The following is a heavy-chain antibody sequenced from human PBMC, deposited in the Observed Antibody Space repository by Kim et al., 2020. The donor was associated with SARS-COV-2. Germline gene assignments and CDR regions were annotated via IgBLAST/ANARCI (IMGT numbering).Heavy chain of an antibody. J-gene: IGHJ3*02. CDR3: AKHVVVGPTRAFDI. D-gene: IGHD1-26*01. Sequence: GGSLRLSCAASGFTFNNYGMNWVRQTPQKGLEWVSSISGDSRNIQYADSVEGRFTISRDNSKDTLYLQMNNLRADDTAVYYCAKHVVVGPTRAFDIWGQGTGVTVSA. CDR2: ISGDSRNI. CDR1: GFTFNNYG. V-gene: IGHV3-23*01.